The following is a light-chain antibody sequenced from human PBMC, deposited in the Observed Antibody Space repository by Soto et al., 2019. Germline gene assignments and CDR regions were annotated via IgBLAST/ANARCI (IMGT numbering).Light chain of an antibody. Sequence: QSVLTQPPSVSGAPGQRVTISCTGSSSNIGAGYDVHWYQQLPGTAPKLLIYVNSNRPSGVPDRFSGSKSGTSASLAITGLQDEDEADYYCQSFDSSLSGSVFGGGTQLTVL. CDR2: VNS. CDR1: SSNIGAGYD. V-gene: IGLV1-40*01. J-gene: IGLJ7*01. CDR3: QSFDSSLSGSV.